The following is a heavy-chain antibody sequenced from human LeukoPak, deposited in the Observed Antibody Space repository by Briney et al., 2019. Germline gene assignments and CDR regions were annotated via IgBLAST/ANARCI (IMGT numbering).Heavy chain of an antibody. Sequence: GGSLRLSCVGSGFTFRSHAMSWVRQAPEKGLEFVSGIYEDGGTTYYADSVQGRFTISRDNSKSTLCLQMNSLRAEDTAVYYCAKQLGYCSDGSCYFPYWGQGTLVTVSS. CDR3: AKQLGYCSDGSCYFPY. D-gene: IGHD2-15*01. CDR1: GFTFRSHA. J-gene: IGHJ4*02. CDR2: IYEDGGTT. V-gene: IGHV3-23*01.